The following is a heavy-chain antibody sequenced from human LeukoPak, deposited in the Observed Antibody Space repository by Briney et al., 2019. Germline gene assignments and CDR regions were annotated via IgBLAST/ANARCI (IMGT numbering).Heavy chain of an antibody. J-gene: IGHJ3*02. CDR3: ARDSGGGYGDYEGAFDI. CDR1: KFTFDDYA. V-gene: IGHV3-9*01. CDR2: ISWNSGSI. D-gene: IGHD4-17*01. Sequence: PGGSLRLSCAASKFTFDDYAMHWVRQAPGKGLEWVSGISWNSGSIGYADSVKGRFTISRDNAKNSLYLQMNSLRAEDTAVYYCARDSGGGYGDYEGAFDIWGQGTMVTVSS.